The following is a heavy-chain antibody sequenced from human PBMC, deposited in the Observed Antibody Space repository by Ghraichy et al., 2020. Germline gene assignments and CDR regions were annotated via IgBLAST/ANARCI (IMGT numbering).Heavy chain of an antibody. Sequence: SETLSLTCTVSGGSVSSGSYYWSWIRQPPGKGLEWIGYIYYSGSTNYNPSLKSRVTISVDTSKNQFSLKLSSVTAADTAVYYCASDRVVDNYYYYGMDVWGQGTTVTVSS. CDR1: GGSVSSGSYY. CDR3: ASDRVVDNYYYYGMDV. CDR2: IYYSGST. J-gene: IGHJ6*02. V-gene: IGHV4-61*01. D-gene: IGHD3-3*01.